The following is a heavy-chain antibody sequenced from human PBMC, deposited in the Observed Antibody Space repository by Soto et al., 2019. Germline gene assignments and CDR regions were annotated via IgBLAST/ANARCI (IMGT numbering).Heavy chain of an antibody. D-gene: IGHD6-13*01. V-gene: IGHV3-33*01. CDR2: VYNDGSNK. CDR1: GFSFSSYG. CDR3: ARDANLGFSSSWFMDY. J-gene: IGHJ4*02. Sequence: QVQLVESGGGVVQSGSSLRLSCAGSGFSFSSYGMHWVRQAPGKGLEWVAIVYNDGSNKYYGDSVKGRITISRDNSRNSVFLQMNSLRADDTAVYYCARDANLGFSSSWFMDYWGQGTRVTVSS.